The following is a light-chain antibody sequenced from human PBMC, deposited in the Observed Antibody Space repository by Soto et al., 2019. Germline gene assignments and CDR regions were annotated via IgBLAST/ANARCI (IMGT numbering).Light chain of an antibody. V-gene: IGKV3-20*01. J-gene: IGKJ4*01. CDR2: RAS. CDR1: QSVSSN. CDR3: QQYGSSPLT. Sequence: EIVMTQSPATLSVSPGERATVSCRASQSVSSNLAWYQQKPGQAPRLLIYRASIRATGIPDRFTGSGSGTDFTLTISRLEPEDFAVYYCQQYGSSPLTFGGGTKVDIK.